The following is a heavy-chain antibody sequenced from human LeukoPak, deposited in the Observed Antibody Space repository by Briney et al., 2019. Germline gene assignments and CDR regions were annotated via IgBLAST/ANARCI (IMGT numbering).Heavy chain of an antibody. V-gene: IGHV1-46*03. Sequence: ASVKVSCKASGYTFTSYDINWVRQAPGQGLEWMGIINPSGGSTSYAQKFQGRVTMTRDTSTSTVYMELSSLRSEDTAVYYCARASYPSYYYYYMDVWGKGTTVTVSS. J-gene: IGHJ6*03. CDR2: INPSGGST. CDR1: GYTFTSYD. CDR3: ARASYPSYYYYYMDV.